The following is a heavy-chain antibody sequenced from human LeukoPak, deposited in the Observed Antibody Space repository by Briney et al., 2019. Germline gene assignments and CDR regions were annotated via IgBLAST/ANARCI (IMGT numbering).Heavy chain of an antibody. CDR2: ISYDGSNK. CDR3: ARVGDGYTYDY. D-gene: IGHD5-24*01. Sequence: GGSLRLSCAASGFSFSSYWMSWVRQAPGKGLEWVAVISYDGSNKYYADSVKGRFTISRDNSKNTLYLQMNSLRAEDTAVYYCARVGDGYTYDYWGQGTLVTVSS. J-gene: IGHJ4*02. V-gene: IGHV3-30*03. CDR1: GFSFSSYW.